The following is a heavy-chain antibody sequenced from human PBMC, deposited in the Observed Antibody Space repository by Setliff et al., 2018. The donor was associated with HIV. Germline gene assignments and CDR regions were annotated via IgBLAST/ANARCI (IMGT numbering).Heavy chain of an antibody. CDR2: ISGSGGST. CDR1: GFTFSSYA. CDR3: AKGRYSSGANYYYYYMDV. D-gene: IGHD6-19*01. Sequence: GGSLRLSCAASGFTFSSYAMSWVRQAPGKGLEWVSAISGSGGSTYYADSVKGRFTISRDNPKNTLYLQMNSLRAEDTAVYYCAKGRYSSGANYYYYYMDVWGKGTTVTVSS. J-gene: IGHJ6*03. V-gene: IGHV3-23*01.